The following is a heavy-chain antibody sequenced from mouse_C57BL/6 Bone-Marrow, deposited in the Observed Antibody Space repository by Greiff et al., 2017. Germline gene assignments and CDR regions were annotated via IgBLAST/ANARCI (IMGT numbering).Heavy chain of an antibody. CDR2: IDPETGGT. J-gene: IGHJ3*01. D-gene: IGHD2-3*01. V-gene: IGHV1-15*01. Sequence: VQLQQSGAELVRPGASVTLSCKASGYTFTDYEMHWVKQTPVHGLEWIGAIDPETGGTAYNQKFKGKAILTADKSSSTAYMQFSSLTSEDSAIYYCAIYDGYAWFAYWGQGTLVTVSA. CDR1: GYTFTDYE. CDR3: AIYDGYAWFAY.